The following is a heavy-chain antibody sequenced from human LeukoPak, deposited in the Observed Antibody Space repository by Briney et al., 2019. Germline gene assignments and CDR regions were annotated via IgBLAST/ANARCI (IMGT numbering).Heavy chain of an antibody. V-gene: IGHV3-7*01. CDR1: GFTFSNYW. D-gene: IGHD3-10*01. CDR2: IKQDGSET. Sequence: GGSLRLSCAASGFTFSNYWMNWVRQAPGKGLEWVANIKQDGSETYYVDSVKGRFTISRDNAKNSLYLQMNSLRDEDTAVYYCARVSWYYGSGSPLDYWGQGTLVTVSS. J-gene: IGHJ4*02. CDR3: ARVSWYYGSGSPLDY.